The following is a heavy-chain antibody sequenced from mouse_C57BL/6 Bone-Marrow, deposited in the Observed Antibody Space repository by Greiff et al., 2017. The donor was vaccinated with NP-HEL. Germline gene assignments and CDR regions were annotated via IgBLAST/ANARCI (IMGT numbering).Heavy chain of an antibody. V-gene: IGHV1-64*01. D-gene: IGHD1-1*01. J-gene: IGHJ3*01. Sequence: QVQLQQPGAELVKPGASVKLSCKASGYTFTSYWMHWVKQRPGQGLEWIGMIHPNSGSTNYNEKFKSKATLTVDKSSSTAYLQLSSLTSEDAAVYYCASRITTVVEGAWFAYWGQGTLVTVSA. CDR1: GYTFTSYW. CDR2: IHPNSGST. CDR3: ASRITTVVEGAWFAY.